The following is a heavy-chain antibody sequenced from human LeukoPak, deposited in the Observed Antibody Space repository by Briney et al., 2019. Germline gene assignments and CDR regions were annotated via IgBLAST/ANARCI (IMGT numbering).Heavy chain of an antibody. V-gene: IGHV3-21*01. CDR1: GFTFSSYS. CDR2: ISSSSSYI. D-gene: IGHD5-12*01. CDR3: ARDRSGYDALDY. Sequence: GGSLRLSCAASGFTFSSYSMNWVRQAPGKGLEWVSSISSSSSYIHYADSVKGRFTISRDNAKNSLYLQMNSLRAEDTAVYYCARDRSGYDALDYWGQGTLVTVSS. J-gene: IGHJ4*02.